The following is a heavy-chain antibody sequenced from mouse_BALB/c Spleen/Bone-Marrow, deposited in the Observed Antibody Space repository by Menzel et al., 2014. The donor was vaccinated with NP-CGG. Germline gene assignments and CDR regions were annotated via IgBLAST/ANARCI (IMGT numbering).Heavy chain of an antibody. Sequence: EVHLVESGGGLVQPGGSLKLSCAASGFTFSNYGMSWVRQTPDKRLEMIATINVNGDTTYHPDSVKGRFTISRDNVKNTLSLQMNSLKSEDTAMYYCARGYDYSSWFAYWGQGTLVTVSA. CDR3: ARGYDYSSWFAY. V-gene: IGHV5-6-3*01. D-gene: IGHD2-4*01. J-gene: IGHJ3*01. CDR1: GFTFSNYG. CDR2: INVNGDTT.